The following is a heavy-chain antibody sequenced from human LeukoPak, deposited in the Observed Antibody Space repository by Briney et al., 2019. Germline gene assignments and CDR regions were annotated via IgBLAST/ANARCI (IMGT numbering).Heavy chain of an antibody. CDR1: GGSISSYY. CDR3: ARTPLYDFWSGYSNWFDP. D-gene: IGHD3-3*01. J-gene: IGHJ5*02. V-gene: IGHV4-34*01. Sequence: SETLSLTCTVSGGSISSYYWSWIRQPPGKGLEWIGEINHSGSTNYNPSLKSRVTISVDTSKNQFSLKLSSVTAADTAVYYCARTPLYDFWSGYSNWFDPWGQGTLVTVSS. CDR2: INHSGST.